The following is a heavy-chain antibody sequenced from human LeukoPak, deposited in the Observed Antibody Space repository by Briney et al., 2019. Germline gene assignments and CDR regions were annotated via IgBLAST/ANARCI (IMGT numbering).Heavy chain of an antibody. Sequence: PSETLSLICTVSGGSISSYYWSWIRQPPGKGLEWIGYIYYSGSTNYNPSLKSRVTISVDTSKNQFSLKLSSVTAADTAVYYCARVNYYGSGALDYWGQGTLVTVSS. CDR1: GGSISSYY. V-gene: IGHV4-59*01. J-gene: IGHJ4*02. CDR2: IYYSGST. CDR3: ARVNYYGSGALDY. D-gene: IGHD3-10*01.